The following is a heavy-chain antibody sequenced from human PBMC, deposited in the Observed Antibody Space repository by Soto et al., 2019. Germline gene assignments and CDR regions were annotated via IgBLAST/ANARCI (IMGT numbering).Heavy chain of an antibody. D-gene: IGHD2-2*02. Sequence: SVKVSCKASAGTFSSYAISWVRQAPGQGLEWMGGIIPIFGTANYAQKFQGRVTITADESTSTAYMELSSLRSEDTAVYYCARDHIVVVPDAILDYYGMDVWGQGTTVTASS. CDR3: ARDHIVVVPDAILDYYGMDV. V-gene: IGHV1-69*13. J-gene: IGHJ6*02. CDR1: AGTFSSYA. CDR2: IIPIFGTA.